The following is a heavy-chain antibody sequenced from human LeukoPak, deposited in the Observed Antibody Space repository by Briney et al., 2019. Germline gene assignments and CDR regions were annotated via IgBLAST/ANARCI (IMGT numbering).Heavy chain of an antibody. CDR3: ARVRSSGWMLDAFDI. D-gene: IGHD6-19*01. J-gene: IGHJ3*02. CDR1: GFTFSSYA. Sequence: GGSLRLSCAASGFTFSSYAMHWVRQAPGKGLEGWAVISYDGSNKYYADSVKGRFTISRDNSKNTLYLQMNSLRAEDTAVYYCARVRSSGWMLDAFDIWGQGTMVTVSS. V-gene: IGHV3-30*04. CDR2: ISYDGSNK.